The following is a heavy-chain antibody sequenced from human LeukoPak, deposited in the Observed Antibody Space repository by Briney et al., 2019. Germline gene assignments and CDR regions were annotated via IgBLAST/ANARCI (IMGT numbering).Heavy chain of an antibody. V-gene: IGHV5-51*01. CDR2: IYPGDSET. CDR3: ARRPAASAMRGDY. D-gene: IGHD2-2*01. J-gene: IGHJ4*02. Sequence: GESLTISCKGSGYTFSNSIIGWVRQMPGKGLEWMGIIYPGDSETRYSPSFQGQVTSSADKSISTAYLQWSSLRASDTAMYYCARRPAASAMRGDYWGQGTLVTVSS. CDR1: GYTFSNSI.